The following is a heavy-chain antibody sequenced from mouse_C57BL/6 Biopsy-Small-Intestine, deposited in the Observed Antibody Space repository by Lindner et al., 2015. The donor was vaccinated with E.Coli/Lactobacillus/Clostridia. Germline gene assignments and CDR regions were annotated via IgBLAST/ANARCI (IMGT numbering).Heavy chain of an antibody. Sequence: VQLQESGPELVKPGASVKISCKASGYSFTSYYKSWVRQRPGQGLEWIGWIYPGSDNTKYNEVFKGKATLTADTSSTTAYMQLSSLTSEDSAVYYCARGDWDEGYFDYWGQGTTLIVSS. CDR3: ARGDWDEGYFDY. CDR2: IYPGSDNT. CDR1: GYSFTSYY. V-gene: IGHV1-66*01. D-gene: IGHD4-1*01. J-gene: IGHJ2*01.